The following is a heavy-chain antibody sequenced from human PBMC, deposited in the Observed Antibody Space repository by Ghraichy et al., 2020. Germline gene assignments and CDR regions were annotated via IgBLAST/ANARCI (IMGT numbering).Heavy chain of an antibody. CDR1: GFTFSGSP. D-gene: IGHD5-12*01. Sequence: GGSLRLSCATSGFTFSGSPMTWVRQAPGKGLEWVGNIKQDGSEKNYVDSVKGRFTISRDNANNSLFLQMNSLRAEDTAVYYCARMNWLDYWGQGTMVPVSS. CDR2: IKQDGSEK. J-gene: IGHJ4*02. CDR3: ARMNWLDY. V-gene: IGHV3-7*01.